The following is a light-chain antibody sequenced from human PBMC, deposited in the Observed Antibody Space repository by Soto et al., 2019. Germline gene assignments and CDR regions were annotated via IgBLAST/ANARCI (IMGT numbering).Light chain of an antibody. CDR3: QQYNNWPPAFT. Sequence: EIVLTQSPATLSLSPGERATLSCRASQSVSTYLAWYQQKPGQAPRLLIYGASTRATGIPARFSGSGSGTEFTLTISSLQSEDFAVYYCQQYNNWPPAFTFGPGTKVDIK. J-gene: IGKJ3*01. V-gene: IGKV3-15*01. CDR1: QSVSTY. CDR2: GAS.